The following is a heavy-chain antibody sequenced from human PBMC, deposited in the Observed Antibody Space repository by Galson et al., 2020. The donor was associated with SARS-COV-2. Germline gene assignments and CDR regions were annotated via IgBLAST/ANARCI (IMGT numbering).Heavy chain of an antibody. CDR2: IWYDGSNK. CDR1: GFTFSSYG. J-gene: IGHJ1*01. V-gene: IGHV3-33*01. CDR3: ARDLGIAAAGTSPKYFQH. Sequence: GESLKISCAASGFTFSSYGMHWVRQAPGKGLEWVAVIWYDGSNKYYADSVKGRFTISRDNSKNTLYLQMNSLRAEDTAVYYCARDLGIAAAGTSPKYFQHWGQGTLVTVSS. D-gene: IGHD6-13*01.